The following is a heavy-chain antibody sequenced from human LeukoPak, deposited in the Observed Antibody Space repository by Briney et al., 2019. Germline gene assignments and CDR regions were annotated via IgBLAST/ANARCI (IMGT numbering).Heavy chain of an antibody. CDR1: GGTFSSYA. Sequence: SVKVSCKASGGTFSSYAISWMRQAPGQGLEWMGRIIPILGIANYAQKFQGRVTITADKSTSTAYMELSSLRSEDTAVYYCARDRGLYCSSTSCYLDYWGPGTLVTVSS. D-gene: IGHD2-2*01. CDR2: IIPILGIA. CDR3: ARDRGLYCSSTSCYLDY. J-gene: IGHJ4*02. V-gene: IGHV1-69*04.